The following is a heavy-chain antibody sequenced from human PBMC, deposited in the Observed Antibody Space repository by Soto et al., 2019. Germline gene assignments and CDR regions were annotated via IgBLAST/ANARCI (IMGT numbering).Heavy chain of an antibody. V-gene: IGHV1-8*01. CDR2: VNPNNGDT. J-gene: IGHJ4*02. CDR3: ARGVGDLGDY. Sequence: QVQLVQSGAEVKKPGASVKVSCKASGYTFTSLHMNWVRQATGQGLEWMGWVNPNNGDTGYAQKFQGRVTMTRNTSISTFSMELSSLTSDDTAVYYCARGVGDLGDYWGQGTLVTVSS. CDR1: GYTFTSLH. D-gene: IGHD3-10*01.